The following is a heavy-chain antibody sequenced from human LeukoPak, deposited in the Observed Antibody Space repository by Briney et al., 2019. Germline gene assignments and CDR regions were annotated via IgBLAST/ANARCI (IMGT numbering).Heavy chain of an antibody. CDR3: ARDQGGGTSY. Sequence: GGSLRLSCAASGFTVSSNYMSWVRQAPGKGLEWVSVIYSGGSTYYADSVKGRFTISRDNSKSSLYLQMNSLRAEDTAVYYCARDQGGGTSYWGQGTLITVSS. D-gene: IGHD2-2*01. CDR1: GFTVSSNY. CDR2: IYSGGST. J-gene: IGHJ4*02. V-gene: IGHV3-53*01.